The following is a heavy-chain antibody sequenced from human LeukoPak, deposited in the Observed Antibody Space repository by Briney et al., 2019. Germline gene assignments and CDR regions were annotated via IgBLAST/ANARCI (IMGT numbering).Heavy chain of an antibody. CDR3: ASEHSGNYYRPFDY. Sequence: GGSLRLSCAASGFIFSDYYMSWIRQAPGKGLEWVSSISSSSLYIYYADSVKGRFTISRDNAKNSLYLQMNSLRAEDTAVYYCASEHSGNYYRPFDYWGQGTLVTVSS. CDR1: GFIFSDYY. J-gene: IGHJ4*02. V-gene: IGHV3-11*06. D-gene: IGHD1-26*01. CDR2: ISSSSLYI.